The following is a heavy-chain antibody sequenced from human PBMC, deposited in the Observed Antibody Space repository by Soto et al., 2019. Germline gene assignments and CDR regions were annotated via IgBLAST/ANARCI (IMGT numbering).Heavy chain of an antibody. Sequence: SETLSLTCTVSGGSISSGGYYWSWIRQHPGKGLEWIGYIYYSGSTYYNPSLKSRVTISVDTSKNQFSLKLSSVTAADTAVYYCARVQLPGSGKGGDYWGQGTLVTVSS. V-gene: IGHV4-31*03. CDR2: IYYSGST. CDR1: GGSISSGGYY. D-gene: IGHD2-15*01. CDR3: ARVQLPGSGKGGDY. J-gene: IGHJ4*01.